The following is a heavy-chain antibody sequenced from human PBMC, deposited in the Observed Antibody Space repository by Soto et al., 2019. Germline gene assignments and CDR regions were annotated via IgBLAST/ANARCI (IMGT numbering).Heavy chain of an antibody. CDR1: GRSISSSSYY. Sequence: SETLSLTCTVSGRSISSSSYYWGWLRQHPGKGLEWIGCIYYSGSTYYNPSLKSRVTISVDTSKNQFSLKLSSVTAADTAVYYCARFPRGTGFDYWGQGTLVTVSS. D-gene: IGHD1-1*01. V-gene: IGHV4-39*07. J-gene: IGHJ4*02. CDR3: ARFPRGTGFDY. CDR2: IYYSGST.